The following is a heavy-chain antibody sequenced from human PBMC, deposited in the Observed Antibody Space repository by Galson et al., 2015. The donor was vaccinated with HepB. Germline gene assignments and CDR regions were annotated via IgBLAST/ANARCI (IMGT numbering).Heavy chain of an antibody. CDR3: AATGKGVAVGDTNAVVDF. D-gene: IGHD3-16*01. CDR2: IAYGGGNK. CDR1: GFTFSSSG. Sequence: SLRLSCAASGFTFSSSGIHWVRQAPGKGLEWVAVIAYGGGNKFYADSVKGRFTISRDNSKNTLYLQMNSLRPEDTAVYYCAATGKGVAVGDTNAVVDFWGQGTLVTVSS. J-gene: IGHJ4*02. V-gene: IGHV3-30*03.